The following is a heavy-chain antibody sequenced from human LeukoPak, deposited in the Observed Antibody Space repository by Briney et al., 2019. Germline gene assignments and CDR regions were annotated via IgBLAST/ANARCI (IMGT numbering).Heavy chain of an antibody. CDR3: ARQSVSRSWADY. D-gene: IGHD6-13*01. J-gene: IGHJ4*02. V-gene: IGHV5-51*01. CDR2: VYPGDSDT. CDR1: GYSFTSYW. Sequence: GESLKISCKGSGYSFTSYWIGWVRQMPGKGLEWMGIVYPGDSDTRYSLFFQGQVTMSADKSSNTAYLQWSSLKASDTAMYYCARQSVSRSWADYWGQGTLVTVSS.